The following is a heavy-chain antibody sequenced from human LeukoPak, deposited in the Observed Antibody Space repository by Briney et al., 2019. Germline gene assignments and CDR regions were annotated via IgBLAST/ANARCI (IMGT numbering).Heavy chain of an antibody. CDR3: ASQLSGLYGSGWSPFDY. Sequence: PGGSLRLSCAASGLTFSSYWMHWVRQAPGTGVVWVSRINGDGSSTGYADSVKGRFTISRDNAKNTLYLQMNSLRAEDTAMYYCASQLSGLYGSGWSPFDYWGQGTLVTVSS. J-gene: IGHJ4*02. V-gene: IGHV3-74*01. D-gene: IGHD6-19*01. CDR1: GLTFSSYW. CDR2: INGDGSST.